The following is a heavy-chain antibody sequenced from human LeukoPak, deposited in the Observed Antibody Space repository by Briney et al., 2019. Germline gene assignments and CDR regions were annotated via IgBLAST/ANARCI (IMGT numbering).Heavy chain of an antibody. D-gene: IGHD2-15*01. J-gene: IGHJ4*02. Sequence: PGGSLRLSCAVSGFTFSDYWLSWVRQGPGKGLEWVANIKDDGSQKNHVDTVKGRFTISRDNARNSLYLQMDSLRAEDTAVYYCARDFGYQDCRGSSCFGATSHWSQGTLVTVSS. V-gene: IGHV3-7*03. CDR2: IKDDGSQK. CDR1: GFTFSDYW. CDR3: ARDFGYQDCRGSSCFGATSH.